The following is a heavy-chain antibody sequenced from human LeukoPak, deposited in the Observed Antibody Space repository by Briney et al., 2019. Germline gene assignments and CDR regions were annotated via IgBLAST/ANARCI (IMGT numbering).Heavy chain of an antibody. CDR3: ARALTANYYYYYYYMDV. V-gene: IGHV1-69*13. CDR1: GGTFSSYA. J-gene: IGHJ6*03. CDR2: IIPIFGTA. Sequence: SVKVSCKASGGTFSSYAISWVRQAPGQGLEWMGGIIPIFGTANYAQKFQGRVTITADESTSTAYMELSSLRSEDTAVYYCARALTANYYYYYYYMDVWGKGTTVTASS. D-gene: IGHD7-27*01.